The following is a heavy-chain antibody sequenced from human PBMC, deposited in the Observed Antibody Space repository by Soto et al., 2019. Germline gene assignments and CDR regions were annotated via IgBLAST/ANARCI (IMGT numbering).Heavy chain of an antibody. CDR2: MNPNSGNT. D-gene: IGHD3-22*01. CDR3: ARVGYYYDSSGYYLSFDY. V-gene: IGHV1-8*01. J-gene: IGHJ4*02. CDR1: GYTLDSYD. Sequence: GASVKACCKASGYTLDSYDINWVRQDKXKGLEWMGWMNPNSGNTGYAQKFQGRVTMTRNTSISTAYMELSSLRSEDTAVYYCARVGYYYDSSGYYLSFDYWGQGTLVTVS.